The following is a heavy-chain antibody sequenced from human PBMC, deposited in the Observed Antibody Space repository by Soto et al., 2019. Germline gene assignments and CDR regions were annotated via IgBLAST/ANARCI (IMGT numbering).Heavy chain of an antibody. D-gene: IGHD5-12*01. CDR1: GFTIRNYG. V-gene: IGHV3-30*18. CDR2: ISYDGSNK. J-gene: IGHJ6*02. CDR3: AKDRGYDFDPPRYYYSGMDV. Sequence: SGFTIRNYGMHWVRQAPGKGLEWVTVISYDGSNKYYADSVKGRFTISRVKSKNTLYLQMNSLKPEDTAVYYCAKDRGYDFDPPRYYYSGMDVWGQGTTVTVSS.